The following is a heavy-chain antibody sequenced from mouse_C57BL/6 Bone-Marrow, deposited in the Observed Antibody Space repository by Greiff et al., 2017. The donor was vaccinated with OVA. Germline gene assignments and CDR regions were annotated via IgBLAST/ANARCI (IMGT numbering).Heavy chain of an antibody. CDR3: ARNFHGYGSSYEGYYFDY. J-gene: IGHJ2*01. CDR2: IWSGGST. D-gene: IGHD1-1*01. Sequence: VQGVESGPGLVQPSQSLSITCTVSGFSLTSYGVHWVRQSPGKGLEWLGVIWSGGSTDYNTAFISRLSISKDNSKSQVFFKMNSLQADDTAIYYCARNFHGYGSSYEGYYFDYWGQGTTLTVSS. V-gene: IGHV2-2*01. CDR1: GFSLTSYG.